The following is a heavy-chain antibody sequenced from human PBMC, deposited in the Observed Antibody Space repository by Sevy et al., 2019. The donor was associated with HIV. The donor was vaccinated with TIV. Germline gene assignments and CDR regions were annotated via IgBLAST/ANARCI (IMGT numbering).Heavy chain of an antibody. CDR1: GGSISSYY. D-gene: IGHD2-2*02. CDR2: IYTIGST. CDR3: ARNAGRFCSSTSCYNDYYYGMDV. V-gene: IGHV4-4*07. J-gene: IGHJ6*02. Sequence: SETLSLTCTVSGGSISSYYWSWIRQPAGKGLEWIGRIYTIGSTNYNPSLKSRVTMSVDTSKNQFSLKLSSVTAADTAVYYCARNAGRFCSSTSCYNDYYYGMDVWGQGTTVTVSS.